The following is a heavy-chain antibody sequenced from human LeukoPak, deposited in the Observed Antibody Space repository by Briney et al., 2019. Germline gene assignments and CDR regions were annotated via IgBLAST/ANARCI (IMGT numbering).Heavy chain of an antibody. V-gene: IGHV3-23*01. CDR1: GFTFGTYA. CDR3: RRDRDDDDESDAFYK. J-gene: IGHJ3*02. CDR2: ITGSGGRT. D-gene: IGHD3-16*01. Sequence: GGSLRLSCAHSGFTFGTYAMNRVRQAPGKGLEWLSTITGSGGRTYYADSVKGRFTISRDNSKNTLYMQMNSLRVEDTAVYYCRRDRDDDDESDAFYKWGQGTMVTVSS.